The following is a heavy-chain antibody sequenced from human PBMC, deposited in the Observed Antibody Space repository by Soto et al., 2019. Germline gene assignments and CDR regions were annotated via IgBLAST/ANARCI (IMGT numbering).Heavy chain of an antibody. CDR3: ARDPTTGTTHYYYGMDV. CDR1: GFTFSSYA. CDR2: ISYDGSNK. D-gene: IGHD1-1*01. V-gene: IGHV3-30-3*01. Sequence: PGGSLRLSCAASGFTFSSYAMHWVRQAPGKGLEWVAVISYDGSNKYYADSVKGRFTISRDNSKNTLYLQMNSLRAEDTAVYYCARDPTTGTTHYYYGMDVWGQGTTVTVSS. J-gene: IGHJ6*02.